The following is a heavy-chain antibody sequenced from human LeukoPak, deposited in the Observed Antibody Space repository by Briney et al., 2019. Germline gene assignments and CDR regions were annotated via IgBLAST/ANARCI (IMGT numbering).Heavy chain of an antibody. CDR3: ASRRVVPAAIVY. D-gene: IGHD2-2*01. J-gene: IGHJ4*02. CDR1: GFTFSSYS. CDR2: NDHVGST. V-gene: IGHV4-34*01. Sequence: GSLRLSCAASGFTFSSYSMNCVRHAPGKGLEWIGENDHVGSTNYNPSLKGRVTIAVDTSKNQFSLKLGSVTAADTAVYYCASRRVVPAAIVYWGQGTLVTVSS.